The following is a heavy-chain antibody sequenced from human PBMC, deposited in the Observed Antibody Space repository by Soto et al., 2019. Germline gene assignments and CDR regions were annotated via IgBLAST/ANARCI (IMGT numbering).Heavy chain of an antibody. CDR3: ARHSGYCSVITYYFDY. CDR2: ISRRDSDV. D-gene: IGHD3-10*02. J-gene: IGHJ4*02. CDR1: GYGFTNFW. Sequence: GESLKISCKTSGYGFTNFWIGWVRPLPGKGLEWRGIISRRDSDVRYSQSFQGQVTISTDESIDTAYLQLSSMKSSDTAMYFCARHSGYCSVITYYFDYWGQGTLVTVSS. V-gene: IGHV5-51*01.